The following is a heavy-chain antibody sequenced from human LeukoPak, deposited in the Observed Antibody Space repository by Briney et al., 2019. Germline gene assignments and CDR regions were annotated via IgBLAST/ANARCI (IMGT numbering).Heavy chain of an antibody. Sequence: GGSLRLSCAASGFTFDDYGMSWVRQAPGKGLEWVSGINWNGGSTGYADSVKGRFTISRDKAKNSLYLQMNSLRAEDTALYYCAREFYDSSGYYYYYYYMDVWGKGTTVTVSS. CDR1: GFTFDDYG. D-gene: IGHD3-22*01. V-gene: IGHV3-20*04. CDR2: INWNGGST. J-gene: IGHJ6*03. CDR3: AREFYDSSGYYYYYYYMDV.